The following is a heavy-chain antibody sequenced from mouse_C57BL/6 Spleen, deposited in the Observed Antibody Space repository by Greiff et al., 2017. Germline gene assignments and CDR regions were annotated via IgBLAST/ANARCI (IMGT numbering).Heavy chain of an antibody. J-gene: IGHJ2*01. CDR1: GYTFTSYG. D-gene: IGHD2-4*01. Sequence: VQLQESGAELARPGASVKLSCKASGYTFTSYGISWVKQRTGQGLEWIGEIYPRSGNTYYNEKFKGKATLTADKSSSTAYMELRSLTSEDSAVYFCARETDYGEYYFDYWGQGTTLTVSS. CDR3: ARETDYGEYYFDY. CDR2: IYPRSGNT. V-gene: IGHV1-81*01.